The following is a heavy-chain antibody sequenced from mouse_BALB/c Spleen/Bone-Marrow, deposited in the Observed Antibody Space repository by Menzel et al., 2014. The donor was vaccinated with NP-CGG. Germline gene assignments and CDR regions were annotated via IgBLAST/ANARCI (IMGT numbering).Heavy chain of an antibody. CDR1: GFSLTSYG. D-gene: IGHD1-2*01. CDR3: ARRLRTGGYYAMDY. J-gene: IGHJ4*01. V-gene: IGHV2-9*02. Sequence: VKLVESGPGLVAPSRSLSITCTVSGFSLTSYGVHWVRQPPGKGLEWLGVIWAGGSTNYNSALMSRLSISKDNSKSQVFLKMNSLQTDDTAMYYCARRLRTGGYYAMDYWGQGTSVTVSS. CDR2: IWAGGST.